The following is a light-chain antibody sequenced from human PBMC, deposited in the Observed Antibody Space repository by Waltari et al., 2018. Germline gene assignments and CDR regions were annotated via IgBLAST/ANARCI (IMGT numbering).Light chain of an antibody. V-gene: IGKV3-20*01. CDR1: QTVSRS. CDR2: GAS. J-gene: IGKJ1*01. CDR3: QHYVRLPAT. Sequence: IVLTQSPGTLSLYPGERATLSCRASQTVSRSFAWYPQKPGQAPKLLIYGASTRATGSPDWFTGIGSGTDFSLTISSLEPEDFAIYFCQHYVRLPATFGQGTKVEIK.